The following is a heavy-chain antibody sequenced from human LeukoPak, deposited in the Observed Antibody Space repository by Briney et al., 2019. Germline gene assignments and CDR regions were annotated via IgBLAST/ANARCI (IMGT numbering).Heavy chain of an antibody. CDR2: IIPILGTA. CDR3: ARSRPLDSSGYYYYYYYYMDV. CDR1: GGTFSSYA. J-gene: IGHJ6*03. D-gene: IGHD3-22*01. Sequence: GASVKVSCKASGGTFSSYAISWVRQAPGQGLEWMGGIIPILGTANYAQKFQGRVTITADESTSTAYMELSSLRSEDTAVYYCARSRPLDSSGYYYYYYYYMDVWGKGTTVTVSS. V-gene: IGHV1-69*13.